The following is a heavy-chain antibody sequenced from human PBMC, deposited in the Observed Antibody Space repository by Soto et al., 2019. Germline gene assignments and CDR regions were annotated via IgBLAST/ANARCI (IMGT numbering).Heavy chain of an antibody. CDR2: IYYSGST. D-gene: IGHD2-2*01. Sequence: QVQLQESGQGLVKPSETLSLTCNVSGGSISSYYWSWIRKPQGKGLEWIGYIYYSGSTNYNPTLKRRETITEDESKNQYSLQLSSVHAADTAVYYCARCYGTCFDSWGQGNLITVSS. CDR1: GGSISSYY. CDR3: ARCYGTCFDS. J-gene: IGHJ4*02. V-gene: IGHV4-59*08.